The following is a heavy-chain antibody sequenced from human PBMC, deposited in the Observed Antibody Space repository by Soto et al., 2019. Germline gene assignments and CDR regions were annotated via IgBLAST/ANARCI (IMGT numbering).Heavy chain of an antibody. J-gene: IGHJ4*02. CDR2: IWYDGSNK. Sequence: GGSLRLSCAASGFTFSSYGMHWVRQAPGKGLEWVAVIWYDGSNKYYADSVKGRFTISRDNSKNTLYLQMNSLRAEDTAVYYCARDRIVVVTAILDYWGQGTLVTVSS. V-gene: IGHV3-33*01. D-gene: IGHD2-21*02. CDR1: GFTFSSYG. CDR3: ARDRIVVVTAILDY.